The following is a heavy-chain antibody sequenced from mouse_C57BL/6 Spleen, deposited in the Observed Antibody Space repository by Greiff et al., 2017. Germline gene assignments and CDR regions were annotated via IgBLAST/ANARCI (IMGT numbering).Heavy chain of an antibody. CDR3: ARRKIYDGYHGARDY. CDR1: GFTFSDYG. V-gene: IGHV5-17*01. D-gene: IGHD2-3*01. J-gene: IGHJ4*01. CDR2: ISSGSSTI. Sequence: EVHLVESGGGLVKPGGSLKLSCAASGFTFSDYGMHWVRQAPEKGLEWVAYISSGSSTIYYADTVKGRFTISRDNAKNTLFLQMTSLRSEDTAMYYCARRKIYDGYHGARDYWGQGTSVTVSS.